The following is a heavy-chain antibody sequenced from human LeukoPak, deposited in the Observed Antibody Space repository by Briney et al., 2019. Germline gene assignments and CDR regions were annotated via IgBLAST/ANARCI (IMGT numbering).Heavy chain of an antibody. D-gene: IGHD6-13*01. CDR3: ATGRATYSSSWYRTFDY. Sequence: SETLSLTCTVSGGSIRSSYYYWGWIRQPPGKGLEWIGSIYDSGSTYYNPSLKSRVTISVDTSKNQFSLKLSSVTAADTAVYYCATGRATYSSSWYRTFDYWGQGTLVTVSS. V-gene: IGHV4-39*07. CDR2: IYDSGST. J-gene: IGHJ4*02. CDR1: GGSIRSSYYY.